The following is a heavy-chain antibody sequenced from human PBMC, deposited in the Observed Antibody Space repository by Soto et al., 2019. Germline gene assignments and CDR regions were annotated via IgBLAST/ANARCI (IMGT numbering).Heavy chain of an antibody. CDR1: GFTFSSYG. CDR2: IWYDGSNK. D-gene: IGHD5-12*01. CDR3: ARDTIEWLRFIRNSGFDY. Sequence: QVQLVESGGGVVQPGRSLRLSCAASGFTFSSYGMHWVRQAPGKGLEWVAVIWYDGSNKYYADSVKGRFTISRDNSKNTXXLQMNSLRAEDTAVYYCARDTIEWLRFIRNSGFDYWGQGTLVTVSS. V-gene: IGHV3-33*01. J-gene: IGHJ4*02.